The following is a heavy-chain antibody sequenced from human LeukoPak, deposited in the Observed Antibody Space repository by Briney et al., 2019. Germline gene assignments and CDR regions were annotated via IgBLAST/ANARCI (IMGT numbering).Heavy chain of an antibody. CDR1: GGSISSSGYY. CDR2: VYYTGST. CDR3: ARGPGTYYYDSGGYLNWFDP. D-gene: IGHD3-22*01. Sequence: PSETLSRTCTVSGGSISSSGYYWGWIRQPPGKGLEWIGTVYYTGSTYYNPSLKSRVTISEDTSRNQFSLKLNSVTAADTAVYYCARGPGTYYYDSGGYLNWFDPWGQGILVTVSS. V-gene: IGHV4-39*01. J-gene: IGHJ5*02.